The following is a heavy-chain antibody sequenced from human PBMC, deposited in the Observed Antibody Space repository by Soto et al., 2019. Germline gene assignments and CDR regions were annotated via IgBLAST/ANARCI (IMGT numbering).Heavy chain of an antibody. D-gene: IGHD2-21*01. Sequence: GASVKVSCKASGYTFTSYDINWVRQATGQGLEWMGWMNPNSGNTGYAQKFQGRVTITRDTSTNTAYMELSSLRYEDTAVYYCARVDCVSDDCKLIDFWGQGTLVTVSS. J-gene: IGHJ4*02. CDR1: GYTFTSYD. CDR3: ARVDCVSDDCKLIDF. V-gene: IGHV1-8*01. CDR2: MNPNSGNT.